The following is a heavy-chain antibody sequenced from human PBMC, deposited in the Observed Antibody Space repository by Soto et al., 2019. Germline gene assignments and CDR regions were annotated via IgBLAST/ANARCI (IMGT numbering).Heavy chain of an antibody. J-gene: IGHJ5*02. Sequence: QVQLQQWGAGLLKPSETLSLTCAVYGGSFSGYYWCWIRQPPGKGLEWIGEINHSGSTNYNPSLKMRVTISVDPSKNQFSLKLCSVSAADTVVYYCARVPFLEWLLRLIWFDPWGQGTLVTVSS. CDR1: GGSFSGYY. CDR2: INHSGST. CDR3: ARVPFLEWLLRLIWFDP. D-gene: IGHD3-3*01. V-gene: IGHV4-34*01.